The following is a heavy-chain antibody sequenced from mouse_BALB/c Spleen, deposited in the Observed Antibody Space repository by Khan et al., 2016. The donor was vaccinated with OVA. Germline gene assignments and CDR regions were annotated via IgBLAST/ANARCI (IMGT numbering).Heavy chain of an antibody. CDR1: GFSLSRYN. J-gene: IGHJ4*01. CDR3: ARADYRYDGCYAIDY. V-gene: IGHV2-6-4*01. Sequence: VQGVESGPGLVAPSQSLSITCTVSGFSLSRYNIHWVRQPPGKGLEWLGMIWGGGGTDYNSTLKSRLSISKDNSKSQVFLKMNSLQTDDTDTYYGARADYRYDGCYAIDYGGQGTSVTVSS. CDR2: IWGGGGT. D-gene: IGHD2-14*01.